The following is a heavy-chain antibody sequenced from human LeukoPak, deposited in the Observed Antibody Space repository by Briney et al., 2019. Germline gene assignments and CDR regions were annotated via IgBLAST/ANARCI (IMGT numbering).Heavy chain of an antibody. J-gene: IGHJ4*02. D-gene: IGHD4-17*01. CDR3: ARDKDYGDYGFDY. Sequence: GGSLRLSCAASGFTFGSYWMHWVRQAPGKGLVWVSRINSDGSTTRYADSVKGRFTISRDNAKNTLYLQMNSLRAEDTAVYYCARDKDYGDYGFDYWGQGTLVTVSS. CDR2: INSDGSTT. V-gene: IGHV3-74*01. CDR1: GFTFGSYW.